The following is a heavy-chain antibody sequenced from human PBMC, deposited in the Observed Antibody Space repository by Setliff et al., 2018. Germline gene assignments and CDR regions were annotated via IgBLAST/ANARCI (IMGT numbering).Heavy chain of an antibody. CDR2: IIPIFGTA. CDR1: GGTFSSYA. J-gene: IGHJ4*02. V-gene: IGHV1-69*13. D-gene: IGHD3-3*01. Sequence: ASVKVSCKSSGGTFSSYAISWVRQAPGQGLEWMGGIIPIFGTANYAQKFQGRVTITADESTSTAYMELSSLRSEDTAVYYCASSRDYNFWSGYYSPLDYWGQGTLVTVSS. CDR3: ASSRDYNFWSGYYSPLDY.